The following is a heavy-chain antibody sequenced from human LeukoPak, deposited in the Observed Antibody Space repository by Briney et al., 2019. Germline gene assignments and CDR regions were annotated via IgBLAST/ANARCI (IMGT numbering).Heavy chain of an antibody. V-gene: IGHV4-34*01. J-gene: IGHJ6*02. D-gene: IGHD6-19*01. CDR3: AGYSSGWYRYYYYYGMDV. CDR1: GGSFSGYY. CDR2: INHSGST. Sequence: SETLSLTCAVYGGSFSGYYWSWIRQPPGKGLEWIGEINHSGSTNYNPSLKGRVTISVDTSKNQFSLKLSSVTAADTAVYYCAGYSSGWYRYYYYYGMDVWGQGTTVTVSS.